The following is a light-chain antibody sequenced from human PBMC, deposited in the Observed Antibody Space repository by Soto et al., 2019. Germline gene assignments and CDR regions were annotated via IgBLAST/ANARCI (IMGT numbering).Light chain of an antibody. Sequence: DIQMTQSPSSVSASVGDRVTITCRASQGISSWLARYQQKPGKAPKLLIYATSSLQSGVPSRFSGSGSGTDFTLTISSLQPEDFATYYCQQANSFPFTFGPATKVDIK. J-gene: IGKJ3*01. CDR1: QGISSW. CDR3: QQANSFPFT. V-gene: IGKV1-12*01. CDR2: ATS.